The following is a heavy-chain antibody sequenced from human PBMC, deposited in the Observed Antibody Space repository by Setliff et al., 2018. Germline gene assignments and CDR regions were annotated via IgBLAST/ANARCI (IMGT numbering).Heavy chain of an antibody. CDR3: LRLVRYCSRTSCQRTSGVEV. D-gene: IGHD2-8*01. Sequence: GASVKVSCKASGYTFTESIVSWVRQAPGQGLEWLGWIGVYSGNTYTAQRFQGRVTMTTDTSTNMAYLELRGLRSDDTAVYYCLRLVRYCSRTSCQRTSGVEVWGQGTLVTVSS. V-gene: IGHV1-18*01. CDR2: IGVYSGNT. J-gene: IGHJ4*02. CDR1: GYTFTESI.